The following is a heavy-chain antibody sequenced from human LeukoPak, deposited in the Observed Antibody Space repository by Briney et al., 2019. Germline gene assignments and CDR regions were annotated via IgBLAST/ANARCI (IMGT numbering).Heavy chain of an antibody. D-gene: IGHD3-22*01. Sequence: SGTLSLTCIVSGASPSYNYWSWLQQPAGKGLEWVGRIDTSGNTNYNPSLKSQVSMSMDTSKNQFSLQLPSVTAADTGVYYCAQGPWVAGGGMIDPWGEGTLVTVSS. J-gene: IGHJ5*02. V-gene: IGHV4-4*07. CDR3: AQGPWVAGGGMIDP. CDR2: IDTSGNT. CDR1: GASPSYNY.